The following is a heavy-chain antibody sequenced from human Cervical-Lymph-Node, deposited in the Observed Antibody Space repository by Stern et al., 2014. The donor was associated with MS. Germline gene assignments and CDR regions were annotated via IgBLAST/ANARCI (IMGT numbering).Heavy chain of an antibody. J-gene: IGHJ4*02. CDR2: VKYDGSER. D-gene: IGHD2/OR15-2a*01. CDR1: GFTFSNYW. V-gene: IGHV3-7*01. CDR3: ATDCRSKACPG. Sequence: EVQLVESGGGLVQPGGSLRLSCRVSGFTFSNYWMMWVRQAPGKGLEWVAKVKYDGSERYYVDSVKGRFTISRDNAKNSLDLQMNSLRAEDTAVYYCATDCRSKACPGWGQGTLVTVSS.